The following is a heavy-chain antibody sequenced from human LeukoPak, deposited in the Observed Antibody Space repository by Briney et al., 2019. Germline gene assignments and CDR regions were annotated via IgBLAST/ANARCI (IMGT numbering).Heavy chain of an antibody. D-gene: IGHD3-22*01. CDR3: ARGYYYDSSGYSDY. CDR2: MSSSGSTI. V-gene: IGHV3-11*01. Sequence: PGGSLRLSCAASGFTFSDYYMSWIRQAPGKGLEWVSYMSSSGSTIYYVDSVKGRFTISRDNAKNSLYLQMNSLRAEDTAVYYCARGYYYDSSGYSDYWGQGTLVTVSS. J-gene: IGHJ4*02. CDR1: GFTFSDYY.